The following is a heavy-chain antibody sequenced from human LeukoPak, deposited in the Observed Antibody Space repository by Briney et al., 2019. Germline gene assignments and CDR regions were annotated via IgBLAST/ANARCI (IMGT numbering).Heavy chain of an antibody. J-gene: IGHJ6*03. CDR1: GGTFSSYA. Sequence: ASVKVSCKASGGTFSSYAISWVRQAPGQGLEWMGRIIPIFGTANYAQKFQGRVTITADKSTSTAYMELSSLRSEDTAVYYCATGHCNTSSCYYYYMDVWGKGTTVTVSS. CDR3: ATGHCNTSSCYYYYMDV. CDR2: IIPIFGTA. V-gene: IGHV1-69*06. D-gene: IGHD2/OR15-2a*01.